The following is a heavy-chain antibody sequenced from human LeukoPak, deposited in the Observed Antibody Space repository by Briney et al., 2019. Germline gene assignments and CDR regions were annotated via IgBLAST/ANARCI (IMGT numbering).Heavy chain of an antibody. V-gene: IGHV3-23*01. Sequence: GGSLRLSCAASGFTFSNYAMNWVRQAPGKGLEWVSGISGSGVISGSGVSTYYTDSVKGRFTISRDNSKNTLYLQMNSLRVEDTAVYYCAKDSSYGLGSYYLSYFDYWGQGTLVTVSS. J-gene: IGHJ4*02. CDR2: ISGSGVISGSGVST. D-gene: IGHD3-10*01. CDR1: GFTFSNYA. CDR3: AKDSSYGLGSYYLSYFDY.